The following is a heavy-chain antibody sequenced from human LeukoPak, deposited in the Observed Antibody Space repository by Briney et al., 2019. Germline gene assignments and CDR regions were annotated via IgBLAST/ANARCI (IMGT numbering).Heavy chain of an antibody. J-gene: IGHJ4*02. D-gene: IGHD3-10*01. CDR3: SRTMATGDY. CDR2: INHSGST. V-gene: IGHV4-34*01. Sequence: TSETLSLTCTVSGGSISSYYWSWIRQPPGKGLEWIGEINHSGSTNYNPSLKSRVTISVDTSKNQFSLKLSSVTAADTAVYYCSRTMATGDYWGQGTLVTVSS. CDR1: GGSISSYY.